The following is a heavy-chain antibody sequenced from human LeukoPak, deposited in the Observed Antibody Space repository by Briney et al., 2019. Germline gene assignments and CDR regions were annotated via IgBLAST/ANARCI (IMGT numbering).Heavy chain of an antibody. CDR1: GGTFSRCS. V-gene: IGHV1-69*04. J-gene: IGHJ4*02. D-gene: IGHD1-26*01. Sequence: ASVKVSCKASGGTFSRCSISWVRQAPGQGLEWMGRIIPVLGIANYAPKFQGRVTITADKSTRTVYMDVSSLGSEDTAIYYCARVARLVGVAHFDNWGQGTLVTVSS. CDR3: ARVARLVGVAHFDN. CDR2: IIPVLGIA.